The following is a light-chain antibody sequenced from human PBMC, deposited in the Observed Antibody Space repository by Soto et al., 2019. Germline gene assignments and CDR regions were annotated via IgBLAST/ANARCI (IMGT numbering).Light chain of an antibody. Sequence: DIQMTQSPSFVSASVGDSVTITCRASQGISTWLAWYQQKPGRAPTLLINKASSLQRGVPSRFSGSGSGTTFTLTISGLQPEDFATYYCQQVSSYPITFGQGTRLE. CDR3: QQVSSYPIT. V-gene: IGKV1D-12*01. CDR2: KAS. CDR1: QGISTW. J-gene: IGKJ5*01.